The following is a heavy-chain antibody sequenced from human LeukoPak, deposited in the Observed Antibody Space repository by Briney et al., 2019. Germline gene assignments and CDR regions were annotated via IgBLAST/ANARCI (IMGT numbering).Heavy chain of an antibody. Sequence: GGSLRLSCAASGFTFSRYWMHWVRQAPGKGLVWVSRINGDGSTTSYADSVKGGFTISRDNAKNTLYLQMNSLRAEDTAAYYCATGNYYDSRGYYTFGHWGQGTLVTVSP. CDR1: GFTFSRYW. V-gene: IGHV3-74*01. J-gene: IGHJ1*01. CDR3: ATGNYYDSRGYYTFGH. CDR2: INGDGSTT. D-gene: IGHD3-22*01.